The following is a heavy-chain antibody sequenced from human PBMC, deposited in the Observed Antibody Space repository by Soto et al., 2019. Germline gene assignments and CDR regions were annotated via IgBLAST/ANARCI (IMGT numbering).Heavy chain of an antibody. CDR1: GGSISSGGYS. CDR2: IYHSGST. J-gene: IGHJ4*02. D-gene: IGHD3-22*01. V-gene: IGHV4-30-2*01. Sequence: SETLSLTCAVSGGSISSGGYSWSWIRQPPGKGLEWIGYIYHSGSTYYNPSLKSRVTISVDRSKNQFSLKLSSVTAADTAVYYCARGKTYYYDSSGYYIHYYFDYWGQGTLVTVSS. CDR3: ARGKTYYYDSSGYYIHYYFDY.